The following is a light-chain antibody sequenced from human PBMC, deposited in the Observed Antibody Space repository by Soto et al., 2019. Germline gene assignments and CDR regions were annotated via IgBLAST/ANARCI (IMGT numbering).Light chain of an antibody. V-gene: IGLV2-11*01. J-gene: IGLJ3*02. Sequence: QSVLTQPRSVSGSPGQSVTISCTGTSSDVGGYDYVSWYQHHPGKAPELMLYDVGKRPSGVPDRFSGSKSGTTASLTISGLQTEDEADYYCCSYAGTYTWVFGGGTKVTVL. CDR2: DVG. CDR1: SSDVGGYDY. CDR3: CSYAGTYTWV.